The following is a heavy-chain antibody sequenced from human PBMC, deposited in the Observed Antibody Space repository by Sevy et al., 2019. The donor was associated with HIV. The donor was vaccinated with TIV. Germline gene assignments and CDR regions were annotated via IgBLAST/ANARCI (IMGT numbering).Heavy chain of an antibody. CDR2: IKEDGSEK. J-gene: IGHJ4*02. V-gene: IGHV3-7*03. CDR1: GFTFSTHW. Sequence: GEALKISCAASGFTFSTHWMSWVRQAPGKGLEWVANIKEDGSEKYYVDSVKGRFTISRDNAKNSLFLQMNSLRAEDTAVYYCAKDVYWGQGTLVTVSS. CDR3: AKDVY.